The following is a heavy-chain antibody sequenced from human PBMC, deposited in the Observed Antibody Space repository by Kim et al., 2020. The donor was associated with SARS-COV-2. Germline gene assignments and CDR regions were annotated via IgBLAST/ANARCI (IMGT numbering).Heavy chain of an antibody. J-gene: IGHJ4*02. V-gene: IGHV4-39*02. Sequence: SLRSRVSISVDTPKNHFSLKLSSVNAADTAVYYCARVYGSGSYHLYYLDYWGQGTLVTVSS. D-gene: IGHD3-10*01. CDR3: ARVYGSGSYHLYYLDY.